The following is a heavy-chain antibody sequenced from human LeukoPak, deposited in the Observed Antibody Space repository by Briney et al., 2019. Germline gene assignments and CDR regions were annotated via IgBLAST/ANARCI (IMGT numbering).Heavy chain of an antibody. D-gene: IGHD6-6*01. CDR1: GGSFSGYY. Sequence: SETLSLTCAVYGGSFSGYYWSWIRQPPGKGLEWIGEINHSGNTNYNPSLKSRVTISVDTSKNQFSLKLGSVTAADTAVYYCARGHEYSSSSGGFDYWGQGTLVTVSS. CDR2: INHSGNT. V-gene: IGHV4-34*01. J-gene: IGHJ4*02. CDR3: ARGHEYSSSSGGFDY.